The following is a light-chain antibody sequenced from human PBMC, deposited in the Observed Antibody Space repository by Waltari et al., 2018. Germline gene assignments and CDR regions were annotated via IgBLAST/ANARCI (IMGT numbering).Light chain of an antibody. CDR2: DAS. CDR1: QDISNY. CDR3: QQYDNLPRT. V-gene: IGKV1-33*01. Sequence: DFQMTQSPSSLPASVGDRLTITCQASQDISNYLNWYQQKPGKAPKLLIYDASNLETGVPSRFSGSGSGTDFTFTISSLQPEDIATYYCQQYDNLPRTFGGGTKVEIK. J-gene: IGKJ4*01.